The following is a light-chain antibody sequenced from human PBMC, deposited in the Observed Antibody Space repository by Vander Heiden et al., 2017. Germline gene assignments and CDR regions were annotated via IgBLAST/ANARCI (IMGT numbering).Light chain of an antibody. V-gene: IGKV1-13*02. CDR3: QQVSSYFQD. CDR1: QGISSA. Sequence: AIQLTQSPSSLSASVGDRVTITCRASQGISSALAWYQQKPGQAPKLLIFDASTLESGVPSRFSGSGSGTDFTLTISSLQPTDFATYYCQQVSSYFQDFGQGTKLEIK. J-gene: IGKJ2*01. CDR2: DAS.